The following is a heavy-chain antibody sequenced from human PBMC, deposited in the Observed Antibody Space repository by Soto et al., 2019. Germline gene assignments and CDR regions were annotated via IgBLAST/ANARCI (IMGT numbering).Heavy chain of an antibody. CDR2: INSDGSST. Sequence: EVQLVESGGDLVQPGGSLRLSCAASGFTFSRDWMHWVRQAPGTGLEWVSRINSDGSSTSYADSVKGRFTISRENAKNTLYLQMNSLRAEDTAVYYCARDPYVRGYWGQGTLVTVSS. CDR1: GFTFSRDW. V-gene: IGHV3-74*01. D-gene: IGHD3-16*01. J-gene: IGHJ4*02. CDR3: ARDPYVRGY.